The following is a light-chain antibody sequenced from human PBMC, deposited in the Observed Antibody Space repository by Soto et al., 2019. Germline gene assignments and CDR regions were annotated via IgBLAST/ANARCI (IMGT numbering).Light chain of an antibody. CDR2: DAS. V-gene: IGKV3-15*01. J-gene: IGKJ1*01. CDR3: QQYNSYSRT. Sequence: EMLMTQSPATLSVSPGERVSLSCWASQSVTNKLAWYQQRPGQPPRLLLYDASTRATGVPATFSGSGSGTDFTLTISSLQPDDFATYYCQQYNSYSRTFGQGTKVDIK. CDR1: QSVTNK.